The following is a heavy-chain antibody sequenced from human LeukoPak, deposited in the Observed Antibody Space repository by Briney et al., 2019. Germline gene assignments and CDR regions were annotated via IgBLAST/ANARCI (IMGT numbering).Heavy chain of an antibody. Sequence: GGSLRLSCTASGFTFSSLAMTWVRQAPGKGLEWVSTTRSNGDTTYNADSVKGRFTISRDNSKNTLYLELNSLRVEDTAAFYCAKGQELDDGVFDSWGQGTMVTVSS. D-gene: IGHD1-1*01. CDR1: GFTFSSLA. J-gene: IGHJ4*02. V-gene: IGHV3-23*01. CDR2: TRSNGDTT. CDR3: AKGQELDDGVFDS.